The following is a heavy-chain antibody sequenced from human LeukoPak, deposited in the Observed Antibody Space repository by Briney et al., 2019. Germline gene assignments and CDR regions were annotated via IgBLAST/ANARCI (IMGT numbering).Heavy chain of an antibody. CDR3: ARRDSSGYYYIDY. CDR2: MNANSGNT. D-gene: IGHD3-22*01. Sequence: ASVKVSCKASGYTFTSYDINWVRQATGQGLEWMGWMNANSGNTGYAQKFQGRVTMTRNTSISTAYMELSSLRSEDTAVYYCARRDSSGYYYIDYWGQGTLVTVSS. J-gene: IGHJ4*02. CDR1: GYTFTSYD. V-gene: IGHV1-8*01.